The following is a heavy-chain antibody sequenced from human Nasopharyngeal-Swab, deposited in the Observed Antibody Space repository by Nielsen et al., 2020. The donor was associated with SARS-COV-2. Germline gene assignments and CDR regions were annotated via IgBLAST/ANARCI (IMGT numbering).Heavy chain of an antibody. CDR3: AREPHYDFWSGHGYGMDV. Sequence: GSLRLSCTLSGRFISSYYWSWIRQPAGKGLEWIGRIYTSGSTNYNPSLKSRVTMSEDTSKNQSSLKLSSVTAADTAVYYCAREPHYDFWSGHGYGMDVWGQGTTVTVSS. J-gene: IGHJ6*02. CDR2: IYTSGST. V-gene: IGHV4-4*07. CDR1: GRFISSYY. D-gene: IGHD3-3*01.